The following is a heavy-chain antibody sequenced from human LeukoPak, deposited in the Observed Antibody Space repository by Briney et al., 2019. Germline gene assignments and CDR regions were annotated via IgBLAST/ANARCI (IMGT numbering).Heavy chain of an antibody. CDR1: GYTFTGHY. J-gene: IGHJ4*02. CDR3: ARDSYYGDSRSLHFDY. D-gene: IGHD4-17*01. V-gene: IGHV1-2*02. Sequence: ASVKVSCKASGYTFTGHYMHWVRQAPGQGLEWMGWINPNSGGINYAQKFQGRVTMTRDTSISTVYMELSSLRSDDTAVYYCARDSYYGDSRSLHFDYWGQGTLVTVSS. CDR2: INPNSGGI.